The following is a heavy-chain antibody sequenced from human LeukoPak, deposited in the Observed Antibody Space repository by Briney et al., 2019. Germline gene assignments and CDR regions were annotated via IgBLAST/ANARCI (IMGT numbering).Heavy chain of an antibody. CDR3: ARLFGSYYYFDY. J-gene: IGHJ4*02. D-gene: IGHD1-26*01. Sequence: PSETLSLTCAVYGGSFSGYYWSWIRQPPGKGLEWIGEINHSGSTNYNPSLKSRVTISVDTSKNQFSLKLSSVTAADTAVYYCARLFGSYYYFDYWGQGTLVTVSS. CDR2: INHSGST. CDR1: GGSFSGYY. V-gene: IGHV4-34*01.